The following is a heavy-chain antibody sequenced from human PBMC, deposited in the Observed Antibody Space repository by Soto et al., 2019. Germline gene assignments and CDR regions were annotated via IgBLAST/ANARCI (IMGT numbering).Heavy chain of an antibody. D-gene: IGHD1-1*01. V-gene: IGHV4-30-4*01. CDR3: ARHYNLPDY. CDR1: GDSISSGDYY. J-gene: IGHJ4*02. CDR2: IYYTGIT. Sequence: QVQLQESGPGLVKPSQTLSLTCTVSGDSISSGDYYWSWIRQPPGKGLEWIGYIYYTGITKYNLSLKSRLTISVDTSKNQFSLKVTSVTAADTAIYYCARHYNLPDYWGQGTLVTVSS.